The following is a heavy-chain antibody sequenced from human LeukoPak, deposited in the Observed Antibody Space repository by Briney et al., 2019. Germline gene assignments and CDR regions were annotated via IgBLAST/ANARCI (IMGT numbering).Heavy chain of an antibody. CDR1: RFTLSNYW. D-gene: IGHD6-19*01. Sequence: GSLRLSCAASRFTLSNYWMSWVRQAPGKGLEWVANIKQDGSETYYVDSVKGRFTISRDNAKNSLSLQMNSLRAEDTAVYYCARQRGSGCLDYWGQGTLVTVSS. CDR2: IKQDGSET. V-gene: IGHV3-7*01. J-gene: IGHJ4*02. CDR3: ARQRGSGCLDY.